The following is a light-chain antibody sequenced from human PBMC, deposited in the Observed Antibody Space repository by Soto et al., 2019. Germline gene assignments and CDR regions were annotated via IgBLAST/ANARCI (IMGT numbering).Light chain of an antibody. J-gene: IGKJ4*01. V-gene: IGKV1-12*01. CDR1: QGLSGW. Sequence: IAMTQSPSSVSASVGDRVTITCRASQGLSGWLAWYQQKPGKAPSLLIYTVSTLQTGVPSRFSGSGSGAHFTLTIDNLQPEDVATYYCHQANSFPHTFGGGTRVEIK. CDR2: TVS. CDR3: HQANSFPHT.